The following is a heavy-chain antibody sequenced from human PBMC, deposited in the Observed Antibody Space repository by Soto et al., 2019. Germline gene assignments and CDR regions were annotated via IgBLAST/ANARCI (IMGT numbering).Heavy chain of an antibody. CDR1: GGTFKTYT. Sequence: QVQLVQSGAELKKPGSSVNVSCAASGGTFKTYTINWVRQAPGQGLEWIGQIIPMYDSANYAQRFQGRVTISADKSTNIAYMELSGLRAEDTALYYCATSRTYSGSYCFDYWGQGTLVSVSS. D-gene: IGHD1-26*01. CDR2: IIPMYDSA. V-gene: IGHV1-69*06. J-gene: IGHJ4*02. CDR3: ATSRTYSGSYCFDY.